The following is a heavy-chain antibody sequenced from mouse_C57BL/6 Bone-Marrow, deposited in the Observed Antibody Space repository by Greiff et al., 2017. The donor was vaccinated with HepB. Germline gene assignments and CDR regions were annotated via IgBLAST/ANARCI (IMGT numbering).Heavy chain of an antibody. D-gene: IGHD1-1*01. CDR1: GYTFTSYW. CDR3: ARGGVITTVVAHWYFDV. V-gene: IGHV1-55*01. J-gene: IGHJ1*03. CDR2: IYPGSGST. Sequence: VQLQQPGAELVKPGASVKMSCKASGYTFTSYWITWVKPRPGHGLEWIGDIYPGSGSTNYNEKFKSKATLTVDTSSSTAYMHLRSLTSEYSAVYYWARGGVITTVVAHWYFDVWDTETTVTVSS.